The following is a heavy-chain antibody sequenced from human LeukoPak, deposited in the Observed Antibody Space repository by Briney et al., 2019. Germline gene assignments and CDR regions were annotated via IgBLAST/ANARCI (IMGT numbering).Heavy chain of an antibody. V-gene: IGHV1-24*01. CDR1: GYTLTELS. J-gene: IGHJ6*02. CDR3: ATGLPRYSSSWHYYYYGMDV. Sequence: ASVKVSCKVSGYTLTELSMHWVRQAPGKGLEWMGGFDPEDGETIYAQKFQGRVTMTEDTSTDTAYMELSSLRSEDTAVYYCATGLPRYSSSWHYYYYGMDVWGQGTTVTVSS. CDR2: FDPEDGET. D-gene: IGHD6-13*01.